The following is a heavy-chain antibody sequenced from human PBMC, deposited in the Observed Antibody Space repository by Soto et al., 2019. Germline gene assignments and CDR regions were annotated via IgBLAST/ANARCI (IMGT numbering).Heavy chain of an antibody. D-gene: IGHD6-19*01. CDR2: ISPYNGNT. CDR3: AREKEQWQAHLYFGY. CDR1: GYTFTNYG. V-gene: IGHV1-18*01. J-gene: IGHJ4*02. Sequence: QVQLVQSGAEVKKPGASVKVSCKASGYTFTNYGISWVRQAPGQGLEWMGWISPYNGNTNYAQKFQGRVTMNSDTTTSTAQMERRSLRSDDTAVYYCAREKEQWQAHLYFGYWGQGTLVNGSS.